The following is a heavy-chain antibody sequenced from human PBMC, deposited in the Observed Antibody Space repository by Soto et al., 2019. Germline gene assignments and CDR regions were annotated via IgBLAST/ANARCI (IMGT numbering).Heavy chain of an antibody. D-gene: IGHD3-3*02. J-gene: IGHJ4*02. CDR1: GFTFSTYT. V-gene: IGHV3-21*01. CDR3: ARDTLAGGLASMDY. CDR2: ISSSSDFI. Sequence: EVQLVESGGGLVKPGGSLRLSCAASGFTFSTYTMNWVRQAPGKGLEWVSSISSSSDFIYNADSLKGRFTISRDNAKNSLYLQMNSLRVDDTAVYYCARDTLAGGLASMDYWGQGTLVTVSS.